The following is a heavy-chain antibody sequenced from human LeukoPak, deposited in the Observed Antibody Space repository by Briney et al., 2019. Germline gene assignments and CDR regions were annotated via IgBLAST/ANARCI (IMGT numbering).Heavy chain of an antibody. V-gene: IGHV1-2*06. CDR3: ASRDDSYFDY. D-gene: IGHD2-21*02. CDR1: GYTFTDYY. J-gene: IGHJ4*02. CDR2: INPNSGGT. Sequence: ASVTVSCKASGYTFTDYYMHWVRQAPGEGLEWMGRINPNSGGTNYAQKFQGRVTMTRDTSISTAYMELSRLRSDDTAVYYCASRDDSYFDYWGQGTLVTVSS.